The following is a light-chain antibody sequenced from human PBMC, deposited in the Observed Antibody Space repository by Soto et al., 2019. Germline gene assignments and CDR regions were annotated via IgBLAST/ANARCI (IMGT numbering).Light chain of an antibody. CDR2: DVS. CDR1: SSDVGGYNY. J-gene: IGLJ1*01. Sequence: QSALTQPASVSGSPGQSITISCTGTSSDVGGYNYVSWYQHHPGKAPNLMIYDVSYRPTAVSNRFSGSKSGNTASLIFPGHQAEDEAEYYCSSYTSSSTLSPYVFGTGTKLTVL. CDR3: SSYTSSSTLSPYV. V-gene: IGLV2-14*03.